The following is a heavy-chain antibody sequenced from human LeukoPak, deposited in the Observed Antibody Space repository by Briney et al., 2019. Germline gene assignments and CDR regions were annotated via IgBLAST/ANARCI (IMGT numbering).Heavy chain of an antibody. J-gene: IGHJ4*02. CDR1: GFTFSSYS. V-gene: IGHV3-48*04. CDR2: ISSSSSTI. CDR3: ARGTGDRRDVYFDY. D-gene: IGHD7-27*01. Sequence: GGSLRLSCAASGFTFSSYSMNWVRQAPGKGLEWVSYISSSSSTIYYADSVKGRFTISRDNAKNSLYLQMNSLRAEDTAVYYCARGTGDRRDVYFDYWGQGTLVTVSS.